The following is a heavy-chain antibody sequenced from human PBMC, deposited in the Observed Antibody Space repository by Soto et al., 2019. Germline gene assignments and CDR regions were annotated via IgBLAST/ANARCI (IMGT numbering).Heavy chain of an antibody. V-gene: IGHV3-23*01. CDR2: ISGSARST. D-gene: IGHD3-9*01. Sequence: EVQLLESGGGLVQPGGSLRLSCAASGFTFSSYAMSWVRRAPGKGLEWVSAISGSARSTKYADSGKGRFTISRDNSKNTPFLQMSSRRAEDTAVYYCAKDVHYDMVNGIEYFHHWAQGTLVTVSS. J-gene: IGHJ1*01. CDR3: AKDVHYDMVNGIEYFHH. CDR1: GFTFSSYA.